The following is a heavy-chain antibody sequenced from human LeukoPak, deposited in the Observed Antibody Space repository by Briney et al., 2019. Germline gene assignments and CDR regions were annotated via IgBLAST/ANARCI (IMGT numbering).Heavy chain of an antibody. Sequence: GGSLRLSCVASGFTFSDYSMNWVRQPPGKGLEWVSYISSRGTTVFYADSVKGRFTISRENDRNSVFLQMSGLRDEDTATYYCXXVXXXXSTSTCYVANADVWGKGTTVSVS. V-gene: IGHV3-48*02. CDR1: GFTFSDYS. CDR2: ISSRGTTV. J-gene: IGHJ6*03. D-gene: IGHD3-16*01. CDR3: XXVXXXXSTSTCYVANADV.